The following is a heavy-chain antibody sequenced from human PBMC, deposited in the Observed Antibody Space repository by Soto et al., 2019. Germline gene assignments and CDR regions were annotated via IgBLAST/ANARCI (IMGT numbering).Heavy chain of an antibody. D-gene: IGHD3-9*01. Sequence: TVTPSLTCAVPRGSSSRSDWWSWVCHSPGKGLEWIGEIYHSGSTNYNPSLKSRVTISVDKSKNQFSLKLSSVTAAGTAVYYCARGQSASYSYYGMDVWGQGTT. V-gene: IGHV4-4*02. J-gene: IGHJ6*02. CDR2: IYHSGST. CDR3: ARGQSASYSYYGMDV. CDR1: RGSSSRSDW.